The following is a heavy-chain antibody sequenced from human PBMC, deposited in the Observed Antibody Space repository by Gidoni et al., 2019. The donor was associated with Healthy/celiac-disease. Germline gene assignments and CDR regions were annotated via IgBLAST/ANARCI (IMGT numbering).Heavy chain of an antibody. V-gene: IGHV5-51*01. CDR2: IFPGDSDT. J-gene: IGHJ6*02. Sequence: EVQLVQSGAEVKKPGESLKISCKGSGYSFTSYWIGWVRQMPGKGLEWMGIIFPGDSDTRYSPSFQGQVTISADKSISTAYLQWSSLKASDTAMYYCARQPRDGPKGYYYYGMDVWGQGTTVTVSS. CDR3: ARQPRDGPKGYYYYGMDV. CDR1: GYSFTSYW.